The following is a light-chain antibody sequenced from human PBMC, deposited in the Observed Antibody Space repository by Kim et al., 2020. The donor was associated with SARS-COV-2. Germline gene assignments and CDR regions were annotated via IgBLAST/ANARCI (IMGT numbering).Light chain of an antibody. CDR3: HQRSNWPLT. CDR2: EAS. V-gene: IGKV3-11*01. CDR1: QSVSSY. Sequence: SLSPRERATPSCRASQSVSSYLTWYQQKPGQAPRLLIYEASNRATGIPARFSGSGSGTDFTLTISGLEPEDFAVYYCHQRSNWPLTFGGGTKVEI. J-gene: IGKJ4*01.